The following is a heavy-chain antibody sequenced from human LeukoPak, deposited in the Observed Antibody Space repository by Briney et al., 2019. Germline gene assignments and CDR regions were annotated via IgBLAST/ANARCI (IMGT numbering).Heavy chain of an antibody. CDR1: GGTFSRNA. J-gene: IGHJ4*02. D-gene: IGHD5-18*01. CDR2: IIPIFGTA. Sequence: ASVKVSCKAPGGTFSRNAISWVRQAPGQGLEWMGGIIPIFGTANYAENFQGRVTITTDEITSTAYMELRSLRSEDTAVYYCASPDASMVSAFDYWGQGTLVTVSS. CDR3: ASPDASMVSAFDY. V-gene: IGHV1-69*05.